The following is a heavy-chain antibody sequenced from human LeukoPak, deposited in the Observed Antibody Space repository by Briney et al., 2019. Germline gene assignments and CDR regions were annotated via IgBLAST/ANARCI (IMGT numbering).Heavy chain of an antibody. J-gene: IGHJ5*02. V-gene: IGHV4-39*07. CDR1: GGSISSSSYY. CDR2: IYYSGST. CDR3: ARVAAAAGIPWFAP. D-gene: IGHD6-13*01. Sequence: SETLSLTCTVSGGSISSSSYYWGWIRQPPGKGLEWIGSIYYSGSTYYNPSLKSRVTISVDTSKNQFSLKLSSVTAADTAVYYCARVAAAAGIPWFAPWGQGTLVTVSS.